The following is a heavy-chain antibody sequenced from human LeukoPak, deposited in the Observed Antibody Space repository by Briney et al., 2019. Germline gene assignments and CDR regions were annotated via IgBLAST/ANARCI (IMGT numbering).Heavy chain of an antibody. CDR3: AKDIHNWNDISWGDAFDI. CDR1: GFTFDDYA. Sequence: PGGSLRLSCAASGFTFDDYAMHWVRQAPGKGLEWVSGISWNSGSIGYADSVKGRFTISRDNAKNSLYLQMNSLRAEDTALYYCAKDIHNWNDISWGDAFDIWGQGTMVTVSS. D-gene: IGHD1-1*01. V-gene: IGHV3-9*01. J-gene: IGHJ3*02. CDR2: ISWNSGSI.